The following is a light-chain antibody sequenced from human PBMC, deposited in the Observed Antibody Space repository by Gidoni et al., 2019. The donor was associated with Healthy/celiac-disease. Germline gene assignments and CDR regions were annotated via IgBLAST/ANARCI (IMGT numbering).Light chain of an antibody. V-gene: IGKV1-39*01. J-gene: IGKJ1*01. Sequence: DIQMTQSPSSLSASVGDRVTITCRASQSISSYLNWYQQKPGKAPKLLIYAASSLQRGVPSRFSGSGSGTDFTLTISSLQPEDFATYYCQQSYSLWTFGQGTKVEIK. CDR3: QQSYSLWT. CDR2: AAS. CDR1: QSISSY.